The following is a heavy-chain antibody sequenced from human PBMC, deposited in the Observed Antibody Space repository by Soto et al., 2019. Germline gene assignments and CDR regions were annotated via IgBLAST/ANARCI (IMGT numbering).Heavy chain of an antibody. Sequence: GGSLRLSCAASGFTFSSYGMHWVRQAPGKGLEWVAVIWYDGSNKYYADSVKGRFTISRDNSKNTLYLQMNSLRAEDTAVYYCAREQLAAAGTIYYYYMDVWGKGTTVTVSS. CDR1: GFTFSSYG. CDR3: AREQLAAAGTIYYYYMDV. V-gene: IGHV3-33*01. J-gene: IGHJ6*03. D-gene: IGHD6-13*01. CDR2: IWYDGSNK.